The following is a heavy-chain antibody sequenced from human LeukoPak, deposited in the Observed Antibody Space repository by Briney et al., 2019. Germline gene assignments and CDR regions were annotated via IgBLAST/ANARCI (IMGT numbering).Heavy chain of an antibody. D-gene: IGHD5-18*01. V-gene: IGHV3-30*18. CDR3: AKDRWAVDTAIVMDY. CDR1: GFTISNYG. J-gene: IGHJ4*02. CDR2: ISYDGSNN. Sequence: GRAMSLSYAASGFTISNYGMHWVRQAPGKGQEWVAVISYDGSNNYYADSVKGRFTISRDNSKNTLYLQMNSLRAEDTAVYYCAKDRWAVDTAIVMDYWGQGNLVTVSS.